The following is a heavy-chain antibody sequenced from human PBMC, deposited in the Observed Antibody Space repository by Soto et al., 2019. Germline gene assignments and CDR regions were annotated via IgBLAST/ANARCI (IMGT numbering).Heavy chain of an antibody. J-gene: IGHJ6*03. D-gene: IGHD4-17*01. Sequence: ELQLVESGGGLVQPGGSLRLSCAGSGFILTNYDMHWVRQAPGKGLECVSSIGAAGDTYYGVSVKGRFTISREYATNSLYLQINNLRAGDTAVYFCARGCPSVTTSYFYYMDVWGKGTSVTVSS. CDR2: IGAAGDT. CDR1: GFILTNYD. CDR3: ARGCPSVTTSYFYYMDV. V-gene: IGHV3-13*01.